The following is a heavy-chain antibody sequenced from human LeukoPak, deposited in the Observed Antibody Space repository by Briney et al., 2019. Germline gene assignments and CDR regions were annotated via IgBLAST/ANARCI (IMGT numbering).Heavy chain of an antibody. CDR3: ARGAWTTVTTSAFDI. CDR2: ISAYNGNT. J-gene: IGHJ3*02. D-gene: IGHD4-17*01. V-gene: IGHV1-18*01. Sequence: GASVKVSCKASGYTFTSYGIGWVRQAPGQGLEWMGWISAYNGNTNYAQKLQGRVTMTTDTSTSTAYMELRSLRSDDTAVYYCARGAWTTVTTSAFDIWGQGTMVTVSS. CDR1: GYTFTSYG.